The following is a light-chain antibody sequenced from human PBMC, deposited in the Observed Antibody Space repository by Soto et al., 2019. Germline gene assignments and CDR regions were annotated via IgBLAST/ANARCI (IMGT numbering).Light chain of an antibody. CDR3: QQYYSNPRT. CDR1: QSVLYSSNNKDY. J-gene: IGKJ1*01. V-gene: IGKV4-1*01. CDR2: WAS. Sequence: DIVMTQSPDSLAVSLGERATINCKSSQSVLYSSNNKDYLAWYQQKPGQPPTLLMYWASTRKSGVPDRFSGSGSGTDFTLTISSLQAEDVAVYYCQQYYSNPRTFGQGTKVEIK.